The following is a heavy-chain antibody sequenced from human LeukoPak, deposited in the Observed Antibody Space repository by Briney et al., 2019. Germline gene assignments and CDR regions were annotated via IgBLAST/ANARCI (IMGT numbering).Heavy chain of an antibody. J-gene: IGHJ5*02. CDR1: GYTFTGYY. CDR2: INPNSGGT. V-gene: IGHV1-2*04. Sequence: ASVNVSCKASGYTFTGYYMHWVRQAPGQGLEWMGWINPNSGGTNYAQKFQGWVTMTRDTSISTAYMELSRLRSDDTAVYYCARCPTHSSSWHGSYWFDPWGQGTLVTVSS. D-gene: IGHD6-13*01. CDR3: ARCPTHSSSWHGSYWFDP.